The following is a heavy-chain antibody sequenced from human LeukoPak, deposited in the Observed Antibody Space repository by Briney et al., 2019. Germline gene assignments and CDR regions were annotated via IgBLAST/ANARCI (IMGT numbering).Heavy chain of an antibody. V-gene: IGHV4-61*08. Sequence: SQTLSLTCAVSGGSISSGGYSWSWIRQPPGKGLEWIGYIYYSGSTNYNPSLKSRVTISVDTSKNQFSLKLSSVTAADTAVYYCARSYSSSWPIDIWGQGTMVTVSS. CDR2: IYYSGST. D-gene: IGHD6-13*01. CDR1: GGSISSGGYS. J-gene: IGHJ3*02. CDR3: ARSYSSSWPIDI.